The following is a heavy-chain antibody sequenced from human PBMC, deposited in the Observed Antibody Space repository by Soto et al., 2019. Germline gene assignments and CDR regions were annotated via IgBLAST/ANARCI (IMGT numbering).Heavy chain of an antibody. D-gene: IGHD6-13*01. Sequence: QVQLVQSGAEVKKPGSSVKVSCKASGGTFSSYAISWVRQAPGQGLEWMGGIIPIFGTGNYAQKFQGRVTITDDKSTSRAYMGLSSLRSEETAVYYCAAVGNIAAAGTGWFDPWGQGTLVTVSS. CDR3: AAVGNIAAAGTGWFDP. CDR2: IIPIFGTG. J-gene: IGHJ5*02. CDR1: GGTFSSYA. V-gene: IGHV1-69*06.